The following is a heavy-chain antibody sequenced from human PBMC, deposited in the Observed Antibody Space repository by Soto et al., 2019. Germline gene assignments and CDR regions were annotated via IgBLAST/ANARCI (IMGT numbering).Heavy chain of an antibody. J-gene: IGHJ4*02. CDR2: VSGSGGRT. CDR1: GFTFSRYA. D-gene: IGHD3-9*01. Sequence: EVQLLESGGGLVQPGGSLRLSCEASGFTFSRYAMSWVRQVPGQGREWVSAVSGSGGRTYYADSVKGWFTISRGNTKHSTYLQMTGMNAVDTAVYICAKDGGILRDFDWLWCQCVYWGQGTLVTVSS. V-gene: IGHV3-23*01. CDR3: AKDGGILRDFDWLWCQCVY.